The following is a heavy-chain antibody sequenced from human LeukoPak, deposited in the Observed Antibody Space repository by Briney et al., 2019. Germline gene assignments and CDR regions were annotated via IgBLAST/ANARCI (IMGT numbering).Heavy chain of an antibody. V-gene: IGHV4-59*12. J-gene: IGHJ6*03. CDR3: ARVSVDRVVVITTAWYYYMDV. CDR2: IYYSGST. CDR1: GGSIIRYY. D-gene: IGHD3-22*01. Sequence: SETLSLTCTVSGGSIIRYYWSWIRQPPGKGLEWIGYIYYSGSTNYNPSLKSRVTISVDTSKNQFSLKLSSVTAADTAVYYCARVSVDRVVVITTAWYYYMDVWGKGTTVTVSS.